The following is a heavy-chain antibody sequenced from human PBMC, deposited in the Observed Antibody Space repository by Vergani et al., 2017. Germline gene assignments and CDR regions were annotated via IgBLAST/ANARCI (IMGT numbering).Heavy chain of an antibody. V-gene: IGHV3-23*04. Sequence: VQLVESGGGVVQPGTSLRLSCVVSGFALNRHAMYWVRQAPGKGLEWVSGISASGAPTYYADSVKGRVTISRDNSKNTLYLQMNSLRVEDTAVYYCARAYGRYDWFDYWGQRTLVTVSS. CDR1: GFALNRHA. J-gene: IGHJ4*01. CDR2: ISASGAPT. D-gene: IGHD1-20*01. CDR3: ARAYGRYDWFDY.